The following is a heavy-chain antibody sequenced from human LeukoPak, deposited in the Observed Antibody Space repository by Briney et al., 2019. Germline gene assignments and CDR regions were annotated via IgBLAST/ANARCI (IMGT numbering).Heavy chain of an antibody. Sequence: GGSLRLSCAASGFTFINYGIHWVRQAPGKGLEWVALISYDGKSKYYPDSVKGRFTVSRDNSKNTVSLQMNSLRSDDAAVYYCAKDRDSSGYYGMDYWGQGTLVTVSS. CDR3: AKDRDSSGYYGMDY. CDR2: ISYDGKSK. V-gene: IGHV3-30*18. CDR1: GFTFINYG. D-gene: IGHD6-25*01. J-gene: IGHJ4*02.